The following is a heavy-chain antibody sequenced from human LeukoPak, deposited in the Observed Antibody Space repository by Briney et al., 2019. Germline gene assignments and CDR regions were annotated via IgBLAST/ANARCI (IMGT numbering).Heavy chain of an antibody. J-gene: IGHJ4*02. CDR3: AKDFWSGYYPHY. D-gene: IGHD3-3*01. Sequence: GGSLRLSCAASGFTFSSYAMSWVRQAPGKGLEWVSGISSSGGSTYYADSVKGRFTISRDNSKSTLFLQMNSLRAEDTAVYYCAKDFWSGYYPHYWGQGTLVAVSS. CDR2: ISSSGGST. CDR1: GFTFSSYA. V-gene: IGHV3-23*01.